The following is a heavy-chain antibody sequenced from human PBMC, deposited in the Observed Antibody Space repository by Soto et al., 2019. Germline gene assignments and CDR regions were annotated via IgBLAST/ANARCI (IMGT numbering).Heavy chain of an antibody. CDR2: IIPFFGTA. Sequence: QVQLVQFGAEVKKTGSSVKVSCKTSGGTFSTFGISWVRQAPGQGLEWMGGIIPFFGTAEYSQKFEDRITITADESTNTVYMDLRSLTSEDTAIYYCARTAPMDAGDKYYYDFWGQGALVTVSS. V-gene: IGHV1-69*01. CDR1: GGTFSTFG. J-gene: IGHJ4*02. D-gene: IGHD3-16*01. CDR3: ARTAPMDAGDKYYYDF.